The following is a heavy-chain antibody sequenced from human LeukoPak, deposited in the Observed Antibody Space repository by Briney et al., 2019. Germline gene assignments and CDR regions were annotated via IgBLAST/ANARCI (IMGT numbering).Heavy chain of an antibody. V-gene: IGHV3-23*01. CDR2: ISRRDDYT. CDR3: AYDYRSGSFHEF. D-gene: IGHD3-10*01. CDR1: GFAFSSYA. J-gene: IGHJ4*02. Sequence: GGSLRLSCAASGFAFSSYAMSWVRQPPGKGLEWVSVISRRDDYTYYADSVKGRFTISRDNSKNTLYLQMNTLRAEDTAVYYCAYDYRSGSFHEFWGQGTLVTVSS.